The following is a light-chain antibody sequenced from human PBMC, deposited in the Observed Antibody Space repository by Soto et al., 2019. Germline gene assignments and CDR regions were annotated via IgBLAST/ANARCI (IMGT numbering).Light chain of an antibody. V-gene: IGKV3-20*01. CDR3: QHYDDSST. CDR1: QTISTNY. Sequence: EIVLTQSPGTLSLSPGERAILSCRASQTISTNYLAWYQQKPGQSPRLLIYGALNRATGIPERFSGSGSGTDFTLTISRLEPEDFAVYYCQHYDDSSTFGGGTKVEIK. CDR2: GAL. J-gene: IGKJ4*01.